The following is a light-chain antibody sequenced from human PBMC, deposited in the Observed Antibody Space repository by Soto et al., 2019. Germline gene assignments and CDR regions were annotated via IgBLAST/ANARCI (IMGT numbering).Light chain of an antibody. CDR3: QSYDSSLGGWL. CDR1: SSNIGAGYN. CDR2: GDS. J-gene: IGLJ3*02. Sequence: QSVLTQPPSVSGAPGQRVTISCTGSSSNIGAGYNVHWYQQVPGTAPKLLIYGDSNRPSGVPDRFSGSKSGTSASLAITGLRAEDGADYYCQSYDSSLGGWLFGGGTKLTVL. V-gene: IGLV1-40*01.